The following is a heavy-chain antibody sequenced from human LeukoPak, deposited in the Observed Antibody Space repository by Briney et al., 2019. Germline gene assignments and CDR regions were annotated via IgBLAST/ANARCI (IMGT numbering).Heavy chain of an antibody. D-gene: IGHD3-22*01. V-gene: IGHV3-53*01. Sequence: PGTSLRLSCEASGFSVGDNYMTWVRQAPGKGPEWVSVIYRFGSTIYADSVQGRFTISRDTSNNTLFLQMNSLRAEDTAVYYCVRDYFTTISGYHEYYLDLWGHGTLVTVSS. CDR3: VRDYFTTISGYHEYYLDL. CDR2: IYRFGST. CDR1: GFSVGDNY. J-gene: IGHJ4*01.